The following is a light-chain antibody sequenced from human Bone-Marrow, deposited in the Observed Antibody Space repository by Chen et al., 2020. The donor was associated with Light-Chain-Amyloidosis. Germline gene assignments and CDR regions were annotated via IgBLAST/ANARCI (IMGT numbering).Light chain of an antibody. CDR3: QAWDSSTGV. J-gene: IGLJ2*01. Sequence: SYELTQPPSVSVCPGQTASITCSGDKLGDKYSCWYQQKPGQSPVLVIYQDSKRPSGIPERFSGSNSGNTATLTISGTQAMDEADYYCQAWDSSTGVFGGGTKLTVL. V-gene: IGLV3-1*01. CDR2: QDS. CDR1: KLGDKY.